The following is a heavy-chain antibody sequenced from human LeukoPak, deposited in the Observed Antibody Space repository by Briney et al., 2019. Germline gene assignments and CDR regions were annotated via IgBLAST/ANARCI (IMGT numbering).Heavy chain of an antibody. CDR2: IYPDDSDT. Sequence: KPGKSLKISCKVSGYSFTNYWIGWVRQMPGKGLEWMGIIYPDDSDTKYSPSFQGQVTISADKSISTAYLQWSSLKASDTDMYYCARSGRLGYCSGGSCFRWDYWGQGTLVTVSS. CDR1: GYSFTNYW. J-gene: IGHJ4*02. CDR3: ARSGRLGYCSGGSCFRWDY. V-gene: IGHV5-51*01. D-gene: IGHD2-15*01.